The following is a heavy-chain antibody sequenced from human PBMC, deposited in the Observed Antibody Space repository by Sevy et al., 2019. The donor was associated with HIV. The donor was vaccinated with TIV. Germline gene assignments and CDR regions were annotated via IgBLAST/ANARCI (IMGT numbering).Heavy chain of an antibody. CDR3: ARDPSGSYYGSGSYLPSDY. Sequence: GGSLRLSCAASGFTFSSYSMNWVRQAPGKGLEWVSYISSSSSTIYYADSVKGRFTISRDNAKNSLYLRMNSLRDEDTAVYYCARDPSGSYYGSGSYLPSDYWGQGTLVTVSS. V-gene: IGHV3-48*02. CDR2: ISSSSSTI. J-gene: IGHJ4*02. CDR1: GFTFSSYS. D-gene: IGHD3-10*01.